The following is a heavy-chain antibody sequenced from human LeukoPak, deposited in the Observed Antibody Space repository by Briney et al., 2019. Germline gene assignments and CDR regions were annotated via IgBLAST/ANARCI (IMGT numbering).Heavy chain of an antibody. J-gene: IGHJ4*02. CDR3: AGVLEVRGVIGYYFDY. Sequence: GGSLRLSCAASGFTFSDYYMNWIRQAPGKGLEWVSYISSSSSYTNYADSVKGRFAISRDNAKNSLYLQMNSLRAGDTAVYYCAGVLEVRGVIGYYFDYWGQGTLVTVSS. CDR1: GFTFSDYY. CDR2: ISSSSSYT. D-gene: IGHD3-10*01. V-gene: IGHV3-11*05.